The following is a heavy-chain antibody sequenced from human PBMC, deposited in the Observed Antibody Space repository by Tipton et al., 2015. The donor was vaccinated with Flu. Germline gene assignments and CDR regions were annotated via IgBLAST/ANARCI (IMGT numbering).Heavy chain of an antibody. CDR1: GFTVTSSY. Sequence: SLRLSCAASGFTVTSSYMSWVRQAPEKGLEWVSVIYGGGTTDYADSVKGRFTISRDKSKNALYLQMSSLRAEDTAVYYCARGPQVPVWPYYYGMDVWGQGTTVTVSS. D-gene: IGHD2-2*01. CDR3: ARGPQVPVWPYYYGMDV. V-gene: IGHV3-53*01. CDR2: IYGGGTT. J-gene: IGHJ6*02.